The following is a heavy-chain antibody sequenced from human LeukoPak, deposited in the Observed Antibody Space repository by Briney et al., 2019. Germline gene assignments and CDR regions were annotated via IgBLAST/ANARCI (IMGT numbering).Heavy chain of an antibody. D-gene: IGHD2-2*01. J-gene: IGHJ4*02. V-gene: IGHV4-34*01. Sequence: SETLSLTCAVYGGSFSGYYWSWIRQPPGKGLEWIGEINHSGSTNYNPSLKSRVTISVDTSKNQFSLKLSSVTAADTAVYYCATAHCSSTSCYGVDYWGQGTLVTVSS. CDR2: INHSGST. CDR1: GGSFSGYY. CDR3: ATAHCSSTSCYGVDY.